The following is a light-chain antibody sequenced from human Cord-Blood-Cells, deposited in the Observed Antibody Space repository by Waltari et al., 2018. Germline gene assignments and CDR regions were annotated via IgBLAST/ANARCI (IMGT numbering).Light chain of an antibody. J-gene: IGLJ3*02. V-gene: IGLV2-14*01. Sequence: QSALTQPASVSGSPGHSHTISCTGNRSHWGGYNYVPWYQQHPGKAPKLMIYDVSKRPSGVSNRFSGSKSGNTASLTISGLQAEDEADYYCSSYTSSSTWVFGGGTKLTVL. CDR1: RSHWGGYNY. CDR2: DVS. CDR3: SSYTSSSTWV.